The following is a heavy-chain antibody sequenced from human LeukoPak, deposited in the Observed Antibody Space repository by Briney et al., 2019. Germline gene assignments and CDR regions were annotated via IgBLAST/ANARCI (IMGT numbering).Heavy chain of an antibody. CDR2: ISSSSSYI. CDR3: ARDPVYDILTGYYGSYFDY. V-gene: IGHV3-21*01. D-gene: IGHD3-9*01. CDR1: GFTFSSYS. Sequence: GGSLRLSCAASGFTFSSYSMNWVRQAPGKGLEWVSSISSSSSYIYYVDSVKGRFTISRDNAKNSLYLQMNSLRAEDTAVYYCARDPVYDILTGYYGSYFDYWGQGTLVTVSS. J-gene: IGHJ4*02.